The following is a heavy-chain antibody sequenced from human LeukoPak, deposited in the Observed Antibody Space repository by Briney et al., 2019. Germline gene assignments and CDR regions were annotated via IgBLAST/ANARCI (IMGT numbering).Heavy chain of an antibody. CDR1: RFTFSSYA. D-gene: IGHD1-26*01. CDR3: ARRGATGMFDY. V-gene: IGHV3-23*01. J-gene: IGHJ4*02. CDR2: ISGSGGST. Sequence: GGSLRLSCAASRFTFSSYAMSWVRQAPGKGLEWVSGISGSGGSTDYADSVKGRFTISRDTTKNTLHLQMNSLRIEDTAVYYCARRGATGMFDYWGQGTLVTVSS.